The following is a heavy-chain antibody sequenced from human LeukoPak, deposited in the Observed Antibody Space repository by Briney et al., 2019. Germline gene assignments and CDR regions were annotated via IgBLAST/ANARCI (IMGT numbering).Heavy chain of an antibody. CDR3: ARVDDYSNKN. V-gene: IGHV3-21*01. CDR2: ISSSSSYI. D-gene: IGHD4-11*01. Sequence: GSLRLSCAASXXXFSXYSMNXXRQAPGKXLEWVSSISSSSSYIYYADSVKGRFTISRDNAKNSLYLQMNSLRAEDTAVYYCARVDDYSNKNWGQGTLVTVSS. CDR1: XXXFSXYS. J-gene: IGHJ4*02.